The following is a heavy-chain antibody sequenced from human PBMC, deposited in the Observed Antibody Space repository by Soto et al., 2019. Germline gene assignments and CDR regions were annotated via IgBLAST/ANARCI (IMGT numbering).Heavy chain of an antibody. CDR1: GFNFRIYA. V-gene: IGHV3-23*01. J-gene: IGHJ6*04. CDR3: ARDDVLCDGGRCYGVPLDV. CDR2: MIGDGTSW. D-gene: IGHD2-15*01. Sequence: PGGSLRLSCTASGFNFRIYAMNWVRQAPGKGLEWVSVMIGDGTSWDYADSVRGRFTISRDNSKNTLYLQMNSLRAEDTAVYYCARDDVLCDGGRCYGVPLDVWGNGTTVTVSS.